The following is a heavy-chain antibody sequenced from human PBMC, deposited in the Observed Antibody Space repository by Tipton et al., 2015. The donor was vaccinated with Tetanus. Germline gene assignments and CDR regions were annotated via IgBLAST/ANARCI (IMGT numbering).Heavy chain of an antibody. J-gene: IGHJ4*02. D-gene: IGHD3-22*01. V-gene: IGHV4-31*03. Sequence: TLSLTCTVSGGSMNSGGYYWSWIRQHPGKGLEWIGYIYYSGSTYYSPSLKSRVTISVDTSKNQFSLKLSSVTAADTAVYYCVRVGGYYDSSGYRVTYFDSWGQGTLVTVSS. CDR1: GGSMNSGGYY. CDR2: IYYSGST. CDR3: VRVGGYYDSSGYRVTYFDS.